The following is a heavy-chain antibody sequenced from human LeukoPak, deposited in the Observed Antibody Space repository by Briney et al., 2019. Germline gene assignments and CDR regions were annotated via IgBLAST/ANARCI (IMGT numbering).Heavy chain of an antibody. D-gene: IGHD3-10*01. Sequence: SETLSLTCTVSAGSISSSSYYWGWIRQPPGKGLEWIGSIYYSGSTYCNPSLKSRVTISVDTSKNQFSLKLSSVTAADTAVYYCAKVGELFPYYYYMDVWGKGTTVTVSS. V-gene: IGHV4-39*01. CDR3: AKVGELFPYYYYMDV. CDR1: AGSISSSSYY. J-gene: IGHJ6*03. CDR2: IYYSGST.